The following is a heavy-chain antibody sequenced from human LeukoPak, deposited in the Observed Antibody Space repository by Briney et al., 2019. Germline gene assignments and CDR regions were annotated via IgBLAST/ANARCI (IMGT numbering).Heavy chain of an antibody. CDR3: ARDFLYCSGGSCYEDYYYGMDV. CDR2: ISSSSSYI. CDR1: GFTFSSYA. Sequence: PGGSLRLSCAASGFTFSSYAMSWVRQAPGKGLEWVSSISSSSSYIYYADSVKGRFTISRDNAKNSLYLQMNSLRAEDTAVYYCARDFLYCSGGSCYEDYYYGMDVWGQGTTVTVSS. V-gene: IGHV3-21*01. J-gene: IGHJ6*02. D-gene: IGHD2-15*01.